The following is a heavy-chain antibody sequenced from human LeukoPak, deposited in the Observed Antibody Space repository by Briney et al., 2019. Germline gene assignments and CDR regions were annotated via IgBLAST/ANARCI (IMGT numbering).Heavy chain of an antibody. CDR3: AKRPPYSGSGLFDY. CDR1: GFTFSTSA. D-gene: IGHD1-26*01. Sequence: GGSLRLSCAASGFTFSTSAMSWVRQAPGRGLEWVSTISGTGENTYYADSVKGRFTLSRDNSKNTLYLQMNSLRAEDTAVYYCAKRPPYSGSGLFDYWGQGTLVTVSS. J-gene: IGHJ4*02. V-gene: IGHV3-23*01. CDR2: ISGTGENT.